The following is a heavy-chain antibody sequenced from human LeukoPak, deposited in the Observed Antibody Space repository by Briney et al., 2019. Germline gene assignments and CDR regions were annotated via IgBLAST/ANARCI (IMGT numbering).Heavy chain of an antibody. CDR2: INPNSGGT. D-gene: IGHD3-22*01. Sequence: GASVKVSCKASGYTFTGYYMHWVQQAPGQGLEWMGWINPNSGGTNYAQKFQGRVTMTRDTSITTAYMELSRLRSDDTAVYYCARDREFTYYYDSSDLNAFDIWGQGTMVTVSS. V-gene: IGHV1-2*02. CDR1: GYTFTGYY. J-gene: IGHJ3*02. CDR3: ARDREFTYYYDSSDLNAFDI.